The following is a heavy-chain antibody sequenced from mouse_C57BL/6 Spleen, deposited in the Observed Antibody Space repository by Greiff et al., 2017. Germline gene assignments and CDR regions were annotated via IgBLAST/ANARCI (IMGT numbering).Heavy chain of an antibody. J-gene: IGHJ2*01. D-gene: IGHD2-4*01. Sequence: QVQLQQPGTELVKPGASVKLSCKASGYTFTSYWMHWVKQRPGQGLEWIGNINPSNGGTNYNEKFKSKATLTVDKSSSTAYMQLSSLTSEDSAVYYCAIFSYDYDDLYYFDYWGQGTTLTVSS. V-gene: IGHV1-53*01. CDR1: GYTFTSYW. CDR2: INPSNGGT. CDR3: AIFSYDYDDLYYFDY.